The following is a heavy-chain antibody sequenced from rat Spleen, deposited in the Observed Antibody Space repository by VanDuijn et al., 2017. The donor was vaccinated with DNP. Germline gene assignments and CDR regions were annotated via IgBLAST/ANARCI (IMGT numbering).Heavy chain of an antibody. D-gene: IGHD4-3*01. CDR3: VRWNSGHFDY. J-gene: IGHJ2*01. V-gene: IGHV5-31*01. Sequence: EVLLVESGGDLVQPVRSLKPPCVVAGLTFNNYWMTSIRQVPGKGLAWFASITSSGSDTYYPDSVKGRFTISRDNARNTLYLQMDSLRTKYMDTYYCVRWNSGHFDYWGQGVMVTVSS. CDR1: GLTFNNYW. CDR2: ITSSGSDT.